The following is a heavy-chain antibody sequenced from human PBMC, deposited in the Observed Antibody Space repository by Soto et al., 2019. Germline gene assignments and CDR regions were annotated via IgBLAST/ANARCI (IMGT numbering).Heavy chain of an antibody. D-gene: IGHD1-26*01. CDR1: GFTVSSTY. V-gene: IGHV3-53*01. CDR3: ARSRNTGTYSGRFLDY. J-gene: IGHJ4*02. Sequence: GGSLRLSRAASGFTVSSTYLTWLRQASGKGLEWVAILYTGPDTVYADSVKGRFTISRGSSKNTFYLQMNSLRAEDTAMYFCARSRNTGTYSGRFLDYGGQESLVTVSS. CDR2: LYTGPDT.